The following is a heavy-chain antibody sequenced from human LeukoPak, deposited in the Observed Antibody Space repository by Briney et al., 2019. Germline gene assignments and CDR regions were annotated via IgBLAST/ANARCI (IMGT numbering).Heavy chain of an antibody. D-gene: IGHD4-17*01. CDR3: ANLYGDSPDY. J-gene: IGHJ4*02. V-gene: IGHV3-33*06. CDR1: GFTFSSYG. CDR2: IWYDGSNK. Sequence: GRSLRLSCAASGFTFSSYGMHWVRRAPGKGLEWVAVIWYDGSNKYYVDSVKGRFTISRDNSKSTLYLQMNSLRAEDTAVYYCANLYGDSPDYWGQGTLVTVSS.